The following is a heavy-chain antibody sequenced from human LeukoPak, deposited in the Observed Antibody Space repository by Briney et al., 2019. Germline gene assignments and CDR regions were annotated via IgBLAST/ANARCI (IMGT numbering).Heavy chain of an antibody. CDR2: INSEGSRT. Sequence: GGSLRLSCAASGFTVSTYWMYWVRQAPGKGLVWVSRINSEGSRTSYADSVKGRVTISRDNAKNTLYLQMNSLRAEDTAVYHCARGEGLFAYWGQGTLVTVSS. V-gene: IGHV3-74*01. CDR3: ARGEGLFAY. CDR1: GFTVSTYW. J-gene: IGHJ4*02.